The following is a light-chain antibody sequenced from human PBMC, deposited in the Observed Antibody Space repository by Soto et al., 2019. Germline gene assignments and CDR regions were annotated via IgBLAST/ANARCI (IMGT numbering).Light chain of an antibody. CDR1: SSDIGYYIY. J-gene: IGLJ1*01. V-gene: IGLV2-14*01. CDR3: SSYTTSSTYV. CDR2: EVT. Sequence: QSALTQPASVSGSPGQSITISCTGTSSDIGYYIYVSWFQQHPGKAPKLIISEVTNRPSGVSNRFSVSKSGNTASLTISGLQAEDEAHYYCSSYTTSSTYVFGTGTKVTVL.